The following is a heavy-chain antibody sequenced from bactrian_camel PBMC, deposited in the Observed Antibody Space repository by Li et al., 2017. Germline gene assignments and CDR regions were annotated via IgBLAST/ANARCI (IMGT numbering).Heavy chain of an antibody. CDR3: VAARYCKTASDLDRYLEV. Sequence: VQLVESGGGSVQAGGSLRLSCAASGFNFGDYCMGWVRQAPGKGREGVAASYPGAGVTDYVDSVKGRFAISRDDAEGAVYLQMNNLEPEDSAMYYCVAARYCKTASDLDRYLEVSGQGTQVTVS. CDR1: GFNFGDYC. CDR2: SYPGAGVT. V-gene: IGHV3S40*01. D-gene: IGHD1*01. J-gene: IGHJ2*01.